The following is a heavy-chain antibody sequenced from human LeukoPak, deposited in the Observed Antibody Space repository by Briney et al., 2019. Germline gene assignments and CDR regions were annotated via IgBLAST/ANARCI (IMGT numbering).Heavy chain of an antibody. J-gene: IGHJ6*03. Sequence: PGGSLRLSCAASGFTFDDYGMIGVRQAPGKGLEWGSRINWNGGSTGYADSVKGRFTISRDNAKNSLYLQMNSLRAEDTALYYCARDPEDYYYYYMDVWGKGTTVTVSS. CDR1: GFTFDDYG. CDR3: ARDPEDYYYYYMDV. V-gene: IGHV3-20*04. CDR2: INWNGGST.